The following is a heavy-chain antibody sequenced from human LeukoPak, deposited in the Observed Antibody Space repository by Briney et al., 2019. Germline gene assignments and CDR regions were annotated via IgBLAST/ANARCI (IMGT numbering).Heavy chain of an antibody. CDR2: IWNDGSNQ. J-gene: IGHJ4*02. CDR1: KFTFSHFG. Sequence: PGRSLRLSCAASKFTFSHFGMHWVRQAPGKGLEWVAVIWNDGSNQYYAESVKGRFTVSRDNSQNMVYLQMNSLRPEDTAVYYRAKDAQRGFDYSNSLENWGQGTLVTVSS. D-gene: IGHD4-11*01. CDR3: AKDAQRGFDYSNSLEN. V-gene: IGHV3-33*06.